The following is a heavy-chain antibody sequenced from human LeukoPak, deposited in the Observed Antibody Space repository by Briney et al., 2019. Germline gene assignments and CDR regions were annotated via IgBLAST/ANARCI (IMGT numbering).Heavy chain of an antibody. D-gene: IGHD6-13*01. Sequence: GGSLRLSCAASGFTFSSYGMHWVRQAPGKGLEWVALISYDGSNRYFADSVKGRFTISRDYSKNTLYLQMHSLRAEDTAVYYCAKDNVAAAGRYFDYWGQGTLVTVSS. V-gene: IGHV3-30*18. CDR3: AKDNVAAAGRYFDY. J-gene: IGHJ4*02. CDR2: ISYDGSNR. CDR1: GFTFSSYG.